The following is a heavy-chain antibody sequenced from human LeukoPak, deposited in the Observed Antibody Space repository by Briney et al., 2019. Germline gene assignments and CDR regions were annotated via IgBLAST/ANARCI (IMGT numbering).Heavy chain of an antibody. D-gene: IGHD3-9*01. CDR1: GVFISTGGYY. Sequence: PSETLSLTCTVSGVFISTGGYYWIWIRQHPGTGLEWIGYIYSSGGSYYYNPSLESRVTISVDTSKNQFSLKLNSVTAADTAVHYCAKDALRYFDWTDSAFDVWGQGTMVTVSS. V-gene: IGHV4-31*03. CDR3: AKDALRYFDWTDSAFDV. CDR2: IYSSGGS. J-gene: IGHJ3*01.